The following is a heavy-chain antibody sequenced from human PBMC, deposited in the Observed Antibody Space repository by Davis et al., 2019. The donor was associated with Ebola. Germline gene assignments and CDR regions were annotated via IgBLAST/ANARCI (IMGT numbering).Heavy chain of an antibody. J-gene: IGHJ4*02. D-gene: IGHD6-13*01. Sequence: GESPKPSRKGPGYSFPSYRISLVRQMPGKGLGWLGRIHPSDSYTNYSPSFQGHVTISADKSISTAYLQWSSLKASDTAMYYCARDSSWYTGFDYWGQGTLVTVSS. CDR3: ARDSSWYTGFDY. V-gene: IGHV5-10-1*01. CDR2: IHPSDSYT. CDR1: GYSFPSYR.